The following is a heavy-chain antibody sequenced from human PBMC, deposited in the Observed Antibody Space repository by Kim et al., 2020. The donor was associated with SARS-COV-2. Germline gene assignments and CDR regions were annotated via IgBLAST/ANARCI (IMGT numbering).Heavy chain of an antibody. CDR2: ISSSSSYT. J-gene: IGHJ6*02. CDR3: ARDERYYDSSGYYYYYYGMDV. CDR1: GFTFSDYY. D-gene: IGHD3-22*01. V-gene: IGHV3-11*05. Sequence: GGSLRLSCAASGFTFSDYYMSWIRQAPGKGLEWVSYISSSSSYTNYADSVKGRFTISRDNAKNSLYLQMNSLRAEDTAVYYCARDERYYDSSGYYYYYYGMDVWGQGTTVTVSS.